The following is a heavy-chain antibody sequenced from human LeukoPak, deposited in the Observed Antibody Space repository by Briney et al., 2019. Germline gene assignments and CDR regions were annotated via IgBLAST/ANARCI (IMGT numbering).Heavy chain of an antibody. CDR1: CGSISSSIYY. Sequence: KPSEPLSLTCTVSCGSISSSIYYLGWVRQPPGEGLAWIGSIYYSGSTYYNPSLKRRITISVDTSKKQSSLKLSSVTAADTAVYYCARHCNRGSRDYWGQGTLVTVSS. V-gene: IGHV4-39*01. CDR2: IYYSGST. CDR3: ARHCNRGSRDY. J-gene: IGHJ4*02. D-gene: IGHD1-26*01.